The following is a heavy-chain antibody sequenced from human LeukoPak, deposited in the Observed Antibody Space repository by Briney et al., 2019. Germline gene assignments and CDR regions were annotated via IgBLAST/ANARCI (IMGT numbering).Heavy chain of an antibody. Sequence: KTSETLSLTCAVYGGSFSGYYWSWIRQPPGKGLEWIGEINHSGSTNYNPSLKSRDTISVDTSKNQFSLKLSSVTAADTAVYYCARGGRGITIFGVVSRNWFDPWGQGTLVTVSS. V-gene: IGHV4-34*01. J-gene: IGHJ5*02. CDR1: GGSFSGYY. D-gene: IGHD3-3*01. CDR3: ARGGRGITIFGVVSRNWFDP. CDR2: INHSGST.